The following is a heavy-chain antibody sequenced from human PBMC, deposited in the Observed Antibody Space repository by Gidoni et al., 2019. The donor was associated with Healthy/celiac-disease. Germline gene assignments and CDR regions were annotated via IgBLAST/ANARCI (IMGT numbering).Heavy chain of an antibody. J-gene: IGHJ5*02. CDR1: GGSFSGYY. CDR2: INHSGST. D-gene: IGHD1-26*01. V-gene: IGHV4-34*01. Sequence: QVQLQQWGAGLLKPSETLSLTCAVYGGSFSGYYWSWIRQPPGKGLEWIGEINHSGSTNYNPSLKSRVTISVDTSKNQFSLKLSSVTAADTAVYYCARASRKYGSYQGWFDPWGQGTLVTVSS. CDR3: ARASRKYGSYQGWFDP.